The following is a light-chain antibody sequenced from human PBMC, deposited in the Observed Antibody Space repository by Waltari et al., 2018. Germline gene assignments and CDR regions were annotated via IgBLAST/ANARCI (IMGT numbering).Light chain of an antibody. CDR2: GAS. Sequence: EVVLTQSPGTLSLSPGERATLSCRASQNVGSTYFAWYQQTPGEPPRLLIYGASSRATGIPDRFAASGSGTDFTLTISRLEPEDFAMYYCQQFGISPLTFGGGTKLEI. V-gene: IGKV3-20*01. CDR1: QNVGSTY. CDR3: QQFGISPLT. J-gene: IGKJ4*01.